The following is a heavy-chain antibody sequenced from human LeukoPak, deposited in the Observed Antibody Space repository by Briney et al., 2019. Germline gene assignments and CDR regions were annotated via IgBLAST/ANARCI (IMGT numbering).Heavy chain of an antibody. J-gene: IGHJ6*02. CDR1: GVTFDDYA. V-gene: IGHV3-9*01. Sequence: SLRLSCAASGVTFDDYAMHGVRQAPGKGLEGVSGISWNSGSIGYADSVKGRFTISRDNAKNSLYLQMNSLRAEDTDLYYCATLDVWGQGPTVTVSS. CDR3: ATLDV. CDR2: ISWNSGSI.